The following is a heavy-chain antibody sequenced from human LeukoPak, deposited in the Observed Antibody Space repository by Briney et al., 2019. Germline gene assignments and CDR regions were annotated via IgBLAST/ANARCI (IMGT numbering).Heavy chain of an antibody. Sequence: PGGSLRLSCAASGFTFSSHGMHWVRQAPGKGLEWVAFIRYDGSNKYYADSVKGRFTISRDNSKNTLYLQMNSLRAEDTAVYYCAKDMRPIVVVPAAMRPDYWGQGTLVTVSS. J-gene: IGHJ4*02. CDR1: GFTFSSHG. CDR3: AKDMRPIVVVPAAMRPDY. V-gene: IGHV3-30*02. D-gene: IGHD2-2*01. CDR2: IRYDGSNK.